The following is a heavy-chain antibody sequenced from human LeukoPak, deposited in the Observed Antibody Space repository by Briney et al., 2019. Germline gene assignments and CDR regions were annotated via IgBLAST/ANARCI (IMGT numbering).Heavy chain of an antibody. CDR3: AKDILPGVGSFDY. J-gene: IGHJ4*02. CDR2: ISEDGTKK. V-gene: IGHV3-30*02. CDR1: GFIFSNSA. D-gene: IGHD2-2*02. Sequence: GGSLRLSCAASGFIFSNSAIHWVRQSPGKGLEWVAFISEDGTKKFYVDSVEDRFTISGDNSKNTLYLQMTSLRPEDTAVYYCAKDILPGVGSFDYWGQGTLVTVTS.